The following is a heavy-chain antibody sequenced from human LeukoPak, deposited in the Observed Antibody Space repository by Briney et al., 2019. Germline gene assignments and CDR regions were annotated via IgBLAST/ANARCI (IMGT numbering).Heavy chain of an antibody. J-gene: IGHJ4*02. CDR1: GLTFSSYA. Sequence: GGSLRLSCAASGLTFSSYAMSWVRQAPGKGLEWVTFISYDGTNKYYADSVKGRFTISRDNSKNTLYLQMNSLRAEDTAVYYCAKDPRRYSRTGGYFDYWGQGTLVTVSS. CDR3: AKDPRRYSRTGGYFDY. CDR2: ISYDGTNK. D-gene: IGHD6-13*01. V-gene: IGHV3-30*18.